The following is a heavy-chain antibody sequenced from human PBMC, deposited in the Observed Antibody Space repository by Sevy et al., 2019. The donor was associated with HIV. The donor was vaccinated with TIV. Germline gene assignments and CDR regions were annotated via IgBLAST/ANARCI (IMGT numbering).Heavy chain of an antibody. CDR2: ISGNGGGT. CDR3: AKDILIVVGEGMDV. D-gene: IGHD2-2*01. V-gene: IGHV3-23*01. CDR1: GFTLSSYA. Sequence: GGSLRLSCAGSGFTLSSYAMNWVRLAPGKGLEWVSAISGNGGGTFYADSVKGRFSISRDNSKNTLYLQMNSLRAEDTAIYYCAKDILIVVGEGMDVWGQGTTVTVSS. J-gene: IGHJ6*02.